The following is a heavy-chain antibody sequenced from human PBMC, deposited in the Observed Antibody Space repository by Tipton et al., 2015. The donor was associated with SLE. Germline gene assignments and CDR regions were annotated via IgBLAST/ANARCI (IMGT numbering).Heavy chain of an antibody. CDR1: GGSISSRGYS. Sequence: TLSLTCAVSGGSISSRGYSWSWIRQPPGKGLEWIGYIYHSGSTYYNPSLKSRVTISVDRSKNQFSLQLSSVTAADTAVYYCARGDWYFDLWGRGTLVTVSS. V-gene: IGHV4-30-2*01. CDR3: ARGDWYFDL. CDR2: IYHSGST. J-gene: IGHJ2*01.